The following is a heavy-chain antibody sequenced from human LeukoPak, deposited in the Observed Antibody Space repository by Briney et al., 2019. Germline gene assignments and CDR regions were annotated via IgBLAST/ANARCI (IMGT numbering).Heavy chain of an antibody. D-gene: IGHD6-19*01. V-gene: IGHV3-7*03. J-gene: IGHJ4*02. CDR2: IKQDGSEK. CDR1: GFSVSGYW. Sequence: GGSLRLSCAVSGFSVSGYWMTWVRQAPGKGLEWVANIKQDGSEKNYVDSVKGRFTISRDNAENSLFLQMNSLRAEDTAVYYCAKLRGWYYFDYWGQGTLVTVSS. CDR3: AKLRGWYYFDY.